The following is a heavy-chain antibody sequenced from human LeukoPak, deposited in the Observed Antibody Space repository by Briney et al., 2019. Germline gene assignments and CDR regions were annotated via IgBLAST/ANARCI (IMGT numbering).Heavy chain of an antibody. CDR1: GGTFSSYA. V-gene: IGHV1-69*04. CDR2: IIPILGIA. D-gene: IGHD1-26*01. CDR3: ARGLVGGENRDY. Sequence: SVKVSCKASGGTFSSYAISWVRQAPGQGLEWMGRIIPILGIANYAQKFQGRVKITADKSTSTAYMELSSLRSEDTAVYYCARGLVGGENRDYWGQGTLVTVSS. J-gene: IGHJ4*02.